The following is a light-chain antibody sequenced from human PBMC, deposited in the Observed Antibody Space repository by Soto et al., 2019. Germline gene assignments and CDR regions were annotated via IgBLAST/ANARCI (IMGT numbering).Light chain of an antibody. CDR2: GAS. Sequence: EIVLTQSPGTLSLSPGERATLSCRASESVSSNYLAWYQQKPGQAPRFLIYGASSRATGIPDRFSGSGSGTDFTLTISRLEPEDFATYYCQQSYLTPLTFGGGTKVEIK. J-gene: IGKJ4*01. CDR3: QQSYLTPLT. CDR1: ESVSSNY. V-gene: IGKV3-20*01.